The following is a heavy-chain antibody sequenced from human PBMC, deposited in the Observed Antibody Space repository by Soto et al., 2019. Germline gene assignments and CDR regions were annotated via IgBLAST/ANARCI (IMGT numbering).Heavy chain of an antibody. J-gene: IGHJ5*02. CDR3: ASEFCSGGNCYTYYFDP. Sequence: GGSLRLSCAASGFTFSSYAMHWVRQAPGKGLEWVAVISYDGSNKYYADSVTRRFTISRDNAKSKLFLQMNSLRDEDIAVYYCASEFCSGGNCYTYYFDPWGQGIRVTVSS. D-gene: IGHD2-15*01. CDR2: ISYDGSNK. CDR1: GFTFSSYA. V-gene: IGHV3-30-3*01.